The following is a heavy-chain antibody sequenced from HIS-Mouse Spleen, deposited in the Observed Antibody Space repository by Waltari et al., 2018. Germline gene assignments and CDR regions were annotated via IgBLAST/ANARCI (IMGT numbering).Heavy chain of an antibody. CDR2: IYYSGSN. D-gene: IGHD6-13*01. CDR3: AREIPYSSSWYDWYFDL. V-gene: IGHV4-39*07. J-gene: IGHJ2*01. Sequence: QLQLQESGPGLGKPSETLSLTCTVSVGSISSSSYYWGCIRQPPGKGLEWIGSIYYSGSNYYNPSLKSRVTISVDTSKNQFSLKLSSVTAADTAVYYCAREIPYSSSWYDWYFDLWGRGTLVTVSS. CDR1: VGSISSSSYY.